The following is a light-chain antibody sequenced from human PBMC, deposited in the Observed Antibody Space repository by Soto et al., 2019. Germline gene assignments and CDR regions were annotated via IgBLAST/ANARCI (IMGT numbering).Light chain of an antibody. CDR2: EVN. Sequence: QSVLTQPASVSGSPGQSITISCTGTSSDVGGYNYVSWYQRQAGKAPKLLIYEVNYRPSGVSDRFSGSKYGTTASLTISGLQAEDEADYYCSSYTTTKNCVFGTGTKVTVL. J-gene: IGLJ1*01. CDR1: SSDVGGYNY. CDR3: SSYTTTKNCV. V-gene: IGLV2-14*01.